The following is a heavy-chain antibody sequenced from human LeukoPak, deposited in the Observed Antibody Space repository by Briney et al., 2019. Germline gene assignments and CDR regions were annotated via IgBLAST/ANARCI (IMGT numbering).Heavy chain of an antibody. CDR2: ISGSGGST. J-gene: IGHJ4*02. CDR1: GFTFSSFA. D-gene: IGHD6-13*01. V-gene: IGHV3-23*01. CDR3: AKSSQVSYSSSWYQPIDY. Sequence: PGGSLRLSCAASGFTFSSFAMSWVRQAPGKGLEWVSSISGSGGSTYSADSVKGRFTISRDNSKNTLYLQMNNLRAEDTAVYYCAKSSQVSYSSSWYQPIDYWGQGTLVTVSS.